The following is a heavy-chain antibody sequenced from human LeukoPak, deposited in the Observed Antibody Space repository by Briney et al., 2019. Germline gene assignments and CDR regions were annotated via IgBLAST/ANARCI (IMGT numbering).Heavy chain of an antibody. CDR1: GFTFSSYA. Sequence: GRSLRLSCAASGFTFSSYAMHWVRQAPGKGLEWVAVISYDGSNKYYADSVKGRFTISRDNSKNTLYLQMNSLRAEDAAVYYCARNSLEYSSLDYWGQGTLVTVSS. J-gene: IGHJ4*02. V-gene: IGHV3-30*04. CDR3: ARNSLEYSSLDY. CDR2: ISYDGSNK. D-gene: IGHD6-6*01.